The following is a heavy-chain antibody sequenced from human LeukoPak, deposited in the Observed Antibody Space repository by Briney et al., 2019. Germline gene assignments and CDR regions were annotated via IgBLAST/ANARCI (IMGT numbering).Heavy chain of an antibody. V-gene: IGHV3-21*01. CDR3: ARDRVIVATFFDY. CDR1: GFTFSSYS. D-gene: IGHD5-12*01. Sequence: PGGSLRLSCAASGFTFSSYSMNWVHQAPGKGLEWVSSISSSSSYIYYADSVKGRFTISRDNAKNSLYLQMNSLRAEDTAVYYCARDRVIVATFFDYWGQGTLVTVSS. CDR2: ISSSSSYI. J-gene: IGHJ4*02.